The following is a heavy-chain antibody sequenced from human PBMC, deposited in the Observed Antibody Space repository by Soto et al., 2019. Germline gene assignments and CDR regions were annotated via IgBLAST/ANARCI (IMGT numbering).Heavy chain of an antibody. V-gene: IGHV4-59*01. Sequence: ETLSLTCTVSGGSISSYYWSWIRQPPGKGLEWIGYIYYSGSTNYNPSLKSRVTISVDTSKNQFSLKLSSVTAADTAVYYCARAWSWSYGYDYWGQGTLVTVSS. CDR2: IYYSGST. CDR1: GGSISSYY. CDR3: ARAWSWSYGYDY. D-gene: IGHD5-18*01. J-gene: IGHJ4*02.